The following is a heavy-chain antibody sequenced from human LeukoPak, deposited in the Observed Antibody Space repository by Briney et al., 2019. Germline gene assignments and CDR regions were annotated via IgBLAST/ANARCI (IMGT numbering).Heavy chain of an antibody. CDR3: ARVISGIAAAGTFRSTFDP. D-gene: IGHD6-13*01. J-gene: IGHJ5*02. V-gene: IGHV1-2*02. CDR2: INPNSGGT. Sequence: ASVKVSCKASGYTFTGYYMHWVRQAPGQGLEWMGWINPNSGGTNYAQKFQGRVTMTRDTSISTAYMELSRLRSDDTAVYYCARVISGIAAAGTFRSTFDPWGQGTLVTVSS. CDR1: GYTFTGYY.